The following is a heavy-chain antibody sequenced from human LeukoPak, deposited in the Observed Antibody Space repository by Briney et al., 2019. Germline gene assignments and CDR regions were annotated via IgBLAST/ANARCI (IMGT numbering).Heavy chain of an antibody. J-gene: IGHJ6*03. CDR2: INHSGST. V-gene: IGHV4-34*01. Sequence: SETLSLTCAVYGGSFSGYYWSWIRQPPGKGLEWIGEINHSGSTNYNPSLKSRVTISVDTSKNQFSLKLSSVTAADTAVYYCARLRRDGYNRYYYYMDVWGKGTTVTISS. CDR3: ARLRRDGYNRYYYYMDV. CDR1: GGSFSGYY. D-gene: IGHD5-24*01.